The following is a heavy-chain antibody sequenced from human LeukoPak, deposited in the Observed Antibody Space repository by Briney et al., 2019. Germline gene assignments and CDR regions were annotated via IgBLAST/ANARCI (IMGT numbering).Heavy chain of an antibody. Sequence: SETLSLTCTVSGGSINTGDYYWVWIRQPPGKGLEWIGSIYYSGSTYYNPSLKSRVTISVDTSKNQFSLKLSSVTAADTAVYYCATQGYSGYDDRGSFDYWGQGTLVTVSS. CDR1: GGSINTGDYY. CDR2: IYYSGST. V-gene: IGHV4-39*07. CDR3: ATQGYSGYDDRGSFDY. D-gene: IGHD5-12*01. J-gene: IGHJ4*02.